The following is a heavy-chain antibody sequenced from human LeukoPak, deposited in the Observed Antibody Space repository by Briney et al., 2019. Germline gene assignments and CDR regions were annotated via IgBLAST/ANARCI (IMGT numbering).Heavy chain of an antibody. CDR2: VTDSGGRT. J-gene: IGHJ1*01. D-gene: IGHD3-22*01. CDR3: AKDPYYYDGSGYYYEYFHH. Sequence: SGGSLRLSCAASGFTFSSFAMSWVRQAPGKGLEWVSSVTDSGGRTFYADSVRGRFTISRDNSNNTLYLQVNSLRVEDTAVYYCAKDPYYYDGSGYYYEYFHHWGLGTLVVVSS. V-gene: IGHV3-23*01. CDR1: GFTFSSFA.